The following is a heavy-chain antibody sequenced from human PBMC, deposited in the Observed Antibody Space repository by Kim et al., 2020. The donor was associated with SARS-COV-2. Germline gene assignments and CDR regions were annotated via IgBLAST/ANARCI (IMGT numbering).Heavy chain of an antibody. J-gene: IGHJ4*02. D-gene: IGHD3-22*01. Sequence: PVKCRFTISRDDSKHTLYLQMNSLKTEDTAVYYCTAQQRITMIVVVIFPDYWGQGTLVTVSS. CDR3: TAQQRITMIVVVIFPDY. V-gene: IGHV3-15*01.